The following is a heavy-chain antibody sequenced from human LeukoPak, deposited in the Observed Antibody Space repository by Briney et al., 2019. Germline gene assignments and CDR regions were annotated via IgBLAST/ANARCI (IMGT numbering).Heavy chain of an antibody. CDR2: ISVYNGKT. D-gene: IGHD4-23*01. Sequence: EASVKVSCEASGYDFSSYGISWVRQAPGQGLQWMGWISVYNGKTKYGPLQGRVTLTADTSTDTAYMELTGLSSDDTAIYYCARHMTTVVTSLDNWGQGTLVTVSS. J-gene: IGHJ4*02. CDR3: ARHMTTVVTSLDN. V-gene: IGHV1-18*01. CDR1: GYDFSSYG.